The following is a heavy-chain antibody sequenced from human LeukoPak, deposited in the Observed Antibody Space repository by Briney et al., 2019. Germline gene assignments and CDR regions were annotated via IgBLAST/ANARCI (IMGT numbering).Heavy chain of an antibody. CDR3: AKDPTYCSGGSCYSLHWFDP. J-gene: IGHJ5*02. V-gene: IGHV3-23*01. Sequence: GESLTLSCAASGFIFSSYAMSWVRQAPGKGLEWVSAISGSGGSTYYADSVKGLFTIPRENSKNTLYLQMNSLRAEDTAVYYCAKDPTYCSGGSCYSLHWFDPWGQGTLVTVSS. CDR2: ISGSGGST. CDR1: GFIFSSYA. D-gene: IGHD2-15*01.